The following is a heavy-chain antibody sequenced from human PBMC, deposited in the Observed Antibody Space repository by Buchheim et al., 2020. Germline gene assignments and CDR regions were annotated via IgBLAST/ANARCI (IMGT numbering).Heavy chain of an antibody. CDR2: ISYDGSNK. D-gene: IGHD3-3*01. Sequence: QVQLVESGGGVVQPGRSLRLSCAASGFTFSSYAMHWVRQAPGKGLEWVAVISYDGSNKYYADSVKGRFTISRDNSKNTLYLQMNSLRAEDTAVYYCARDYYDFWSGYAYWGQGTL. V-gene: IGHV3-30-3*01. CDR1: GFTFSSYA. J-gene: IGHJ4*02. CDR3: ARDYYDFWSGYAY.